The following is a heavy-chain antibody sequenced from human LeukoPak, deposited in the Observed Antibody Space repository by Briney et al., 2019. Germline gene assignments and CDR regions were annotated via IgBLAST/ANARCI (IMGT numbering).Heavy chain of an antibody. V-gene: IGHV4-4*02. J-gene: IGHJ2*01. CDR2: IYHSGST. Sequence: SGTLSLTCAVSGGSISSSNWWSWVRQPPGKGLEWIGEIYHSGSTYYNPSLKSRVTISVDTSKNQFSLKLSSVTAADTAVYYCARDQFVRVTTPPYWYFDLWGRGTLVTVSS. CDR1: GGSISSSNW. CDR3: ARDQFVRVTTPPYWYFDL. D-gene: IGHD4-17*01.